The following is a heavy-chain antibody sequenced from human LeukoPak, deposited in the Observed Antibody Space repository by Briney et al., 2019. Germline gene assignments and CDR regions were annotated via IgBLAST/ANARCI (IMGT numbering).Heavy chain of an antibody. Sequence: PSETLSLTCTVSGGSISSYYWSWIRQPPGKGLEWIGEINHSGSTNYNPSLKSRVTISVDTSKNQFSLKLSSVTAADTAVYYCARSWGVPAAIFDAFDIWGQGTMVTVSS. V-gene: IGHV4-34*01. CDR1: GGSISSYY. CDR3: ARSWGVPAAIFDAFDI. D-gene: IGHD2-2*01. CDR2: INHSGST. J-gene: IGHJ3*02.